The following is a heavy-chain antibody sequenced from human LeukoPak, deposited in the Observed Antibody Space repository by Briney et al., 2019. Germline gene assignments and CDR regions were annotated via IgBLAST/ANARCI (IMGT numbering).Heavy chain of an antibody. Sequence: GGSLRLSCAASGFTFSSYSMNWVRQAPGKGLEWISYISSSSGAIYYAGPVKGRFTTSRDNAKNSLYLQMNSLRGEDTAVYFCVRDGGTAIAGTHHFDFWGQGTLLSVSS. CDR1: GFTFSSYS. D-gene: IGHD6-13*01. CDR2: ISSSSGAI. CDR3: VRDGGTAIAGTHHFDF. V-gene: IGHV3-48*01. J-gene: IGHJ4*02.